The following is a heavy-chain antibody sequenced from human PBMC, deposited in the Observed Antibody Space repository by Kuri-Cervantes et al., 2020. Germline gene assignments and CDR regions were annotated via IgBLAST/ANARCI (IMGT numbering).Heavy chain of an antibody. V-gene: IGHV3-48*03. CDR1: GFTFSSYE. CDR2: ISSSGSTI. CDR3: ARDLEYYYDFWSGYYTPRAGRMDV. D-gene: IGHD3-3*01. Sequence: GGSLRLSCAASGFTFSSYEMNWVRQAPGKGLEWVSYISSSGSTIYYADSVKGRFTISRDNAKNSLYLQMNSLRAEDTAVYYCARDLEYYYDFWSGYYTPRAGRMDVWGKGTTVTVSS. J-gene: IGHJ6*04.